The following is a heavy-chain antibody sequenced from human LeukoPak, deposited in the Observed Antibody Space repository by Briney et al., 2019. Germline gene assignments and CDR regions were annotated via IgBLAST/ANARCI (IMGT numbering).Heavy chain of an antibody. CDR2: INPNSGGT. J-gene: IGHJ4*02. Sequence: ASVKVSCKASGCTFTGYYMHWVRQAPGQGLEWMGWINPNSGGTNYAQKFQGRVTMTRDTSISTAYMELSRLRSDDTAVYYCARALYCSGGSCYRFDYWGQGTLVTVSS. CDR3: ARALYCSGGSCYRFDY. D-gene: IGHD2-15*01. CDR1: GCTFTGYY. V-gene: IGHV1-2*02.